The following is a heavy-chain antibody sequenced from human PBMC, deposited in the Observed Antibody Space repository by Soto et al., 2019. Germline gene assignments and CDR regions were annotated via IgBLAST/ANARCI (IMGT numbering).Heavy chain of an antibody. J-gene: IGHJ3*02. CDR3: ARAGPYCGSDCYPWAFDI. CDR1: GFTFSTYG. D-gene: IGHD2-21*02. V-gene: IGHV3-33*01. CDR2: IWYEGLNI. Sequence: QVQLVESGGGVVQPGTSLRLSCAASGFTFSTYGMHWVRQTPGKGLEWVAIIWYEGLNIYYADSVKGRFTISRDDLKNTVYLEMNSLRPGDTAVYYCARAGPYCGSDCYPWAFDIWGHGTVVTVSS.